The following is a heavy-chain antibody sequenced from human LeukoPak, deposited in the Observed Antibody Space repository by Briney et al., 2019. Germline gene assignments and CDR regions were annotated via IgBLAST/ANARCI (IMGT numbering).Heavy chain of an antibody. CDR2: INQDGSEK. D-gene: IGHD2-8*01. CDR3: ARDPGYCTNGVCYTYYYYMDV. V-gene: IGHV3-7*01. Sequence: PGGSLRLSCAASGFTFSNYWMSWVRQAPGKGLEWVASINQDGSEKYYVDSVKGRFTISRDNAKNSLYLQMNSLRAEDTAVYYCARDPGYCTNGVCYTYYYYMDVWGKGTTVTVSS. J-gene: IGHJ6*03. CDR1: GFTFSNYW.